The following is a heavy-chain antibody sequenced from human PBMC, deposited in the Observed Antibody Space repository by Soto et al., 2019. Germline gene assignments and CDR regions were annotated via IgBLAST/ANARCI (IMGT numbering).Heavy chain of an antibody. CDR1: GFIFSSYA. J-gene: IGHJ6*03. CDR3: AKGLHSSSWPKITHHYYYDMDV. Sequence: EVQLLESGGGLVQPGGSLRLSCAASGFIFSSYAMSWVRQAPGKGLEWVSAISAGGGSTYYADSVKGRFTISRDNSKNTLYLQMNSLRAEDTAVYYCAKGLHSSSWPKITHHYYYDMDVWGKGTTVTVSS. D-gene: IGHD6-13*01. CDR2: ISAGGGST. V-gene: IGHV3-23*01.